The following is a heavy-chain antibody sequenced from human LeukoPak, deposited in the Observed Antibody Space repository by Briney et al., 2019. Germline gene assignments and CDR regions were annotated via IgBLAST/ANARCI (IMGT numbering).Heavy chain of an antibody. J-gene: IGHJ6*03. CDR1: GGSISSHY. V-gene: IGHV4-59*11. CDR3: ARRTGYLNYYYYYYMDV. Sequence: SETLSLTCTVSGGSISSHYWSWIRQPPGKGLEWVGYIYYSGSTNYNPSLKSRVTISVDTSRNQFSLKLSSVTAADSAVYYCARRTGYLNYYYYYYMDVWGNGTTVTVSS. D-gene: IGHD3/OR15-3a*01. CDR2: IYYSGST.